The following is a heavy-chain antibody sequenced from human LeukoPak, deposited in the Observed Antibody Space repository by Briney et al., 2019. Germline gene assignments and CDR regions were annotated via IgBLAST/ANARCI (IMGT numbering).Heavy chain of an antibody. CDR1: GYTFTGYY. V-gene: IGHV1-2*02. CDR3: ARGGYRFSNYYYYMDV. Sequence: ASVKVSCKASGYTFTGYYMHWVRQAPGQGLEWMGWINPNSGGTNYAQKFQGRVTMTRDTSISTAYMELSRLRSDHTAVYYCARGGYRFSNYYYYMDVWGKGTTVTVSS. J-gene: IGHJ6*03. D-gene: IGHD3-22*01. CDR2: INPNSGGT.